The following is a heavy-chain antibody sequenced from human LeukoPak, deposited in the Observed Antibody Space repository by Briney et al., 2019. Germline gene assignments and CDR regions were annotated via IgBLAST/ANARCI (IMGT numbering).Heavy chain of an antibody. CDR2: ISAYNGNT. V-gene: IGHV1-18*01. CDR3: ARVSPPITMVVTEIDY. CDR1: GYTFTSYG. J-gene: IGHJ4*02. D-gene: IGHD4-23*01. Sequence: GASVKVSCKASGYTFTSYGISWVRQAPGQGLEWMGWISAYNGNTNYAQKLQGRVTMTTDTSTSTAYMELRSLRSDDTAVYYCARVSPPITMVVTEIDYWGQGTLVTVSS.